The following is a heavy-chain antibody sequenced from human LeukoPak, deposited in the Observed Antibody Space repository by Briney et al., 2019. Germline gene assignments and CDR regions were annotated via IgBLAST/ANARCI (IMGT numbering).Heavy chain of an antibody. V-gene: IGHV3-53*01. Sequence: PGGSLRLSCAASGFTVSSNYMSWVRQAPGKGLVWVSVIYSGGSTYYADSVKGRFTISRDNSENTLYLQMNSLRAEDTAVYYCARDHYYYDSSGGMDVWGQGTTVTVSS. CDR1: GFTVSSNY. D-gene: IGHD3-22*01. J-gene: IGHJ6*02. CDR3: ARDHYYYDSSGGMDV. CDR2: IYSGGST.